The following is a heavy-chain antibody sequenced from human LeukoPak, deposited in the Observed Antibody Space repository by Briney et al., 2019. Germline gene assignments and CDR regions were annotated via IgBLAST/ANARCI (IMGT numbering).Heavy chain of an antibody. J-gene: IGHJ6*02. Sequence: PSETLSLTCTVSGGSISSYYWSWIRQPPGKGLEWIGYIYYSGSPNYNPSLKSRVTISIHTSKKQFSLKLSPVTAADTAVYYCARSIAVAGIVSDYYYYGMDVWGQGTTVTVSS. CDR1: GGSISSYY. CDR2: IYYSGSP. V-gene: IGHV4-59*08. D-gene: IGHD6-19*01. CDR3: ARSIAVAGIVSDYYYYGMDV.